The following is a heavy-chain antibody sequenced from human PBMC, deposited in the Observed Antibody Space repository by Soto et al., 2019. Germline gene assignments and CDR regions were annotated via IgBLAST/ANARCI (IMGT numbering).Heavy chain of an antibody. Sequence: EVQLVESGGGLVQPGGSLRLSCAASGFTFSSHWMHWVRHAPGKGLVWVSRINGDGSSTSYADSVKGRFTISRDNAKNMLYLQVNSLRADDTAVYYCAGSPGLSRISGTTLGAWGQGTLVTVSS. V-gene: IGHV3-74*01. J-gene: IGHJ5*01. D-gene: IGHD1-7*01. CDR2: INGDGSST. CDR3: AGSPGLSRISGTTLGA. CDR1: GFTFSSHW.